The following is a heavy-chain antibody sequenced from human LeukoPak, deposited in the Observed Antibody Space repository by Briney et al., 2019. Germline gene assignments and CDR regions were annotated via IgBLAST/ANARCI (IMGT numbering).Heavy chain of an antibody. J-gene: IGHJ5*02. V-gene: IGHV3-21*01. CDR2: INSSSSYI. CDR1: GFTFSSYS. CDR3: ARDPLAVAGRSTP. D-gene: IGHD6-19*01. Sequence: PGGSLRLSCAASGFTFSSYSMNWVRQAPGKGLEWVSSINSSSSYIYYADSVKGRFTISRDNAKNSLYLQMNSLRAEDTAVYYCARDPLAVAGRSTPWGQGTLVTVSS.